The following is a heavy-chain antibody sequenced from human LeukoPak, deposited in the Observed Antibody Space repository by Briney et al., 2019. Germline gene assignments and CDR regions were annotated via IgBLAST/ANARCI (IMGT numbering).Heavy chain of an antibody. D-gene: IGHD3-16*01. CDR2: ISGSGGST. J-gene: IGHJ4*02. CDR3: EKNPPFGGTVNPFDY. Sequence: PGGSLRLSCAASGFTFSSYAMSWVRQAPGKGLEWVSAISGSGGSTYYADSVKGRFTISRDNSKNTLYLQMNSLRAEDTAVYYCEKNPPFGGTVNPFDYGGQGTLVTVSS. CDR1: GFTFSSYA. V-gene: IGHV3-23*01.